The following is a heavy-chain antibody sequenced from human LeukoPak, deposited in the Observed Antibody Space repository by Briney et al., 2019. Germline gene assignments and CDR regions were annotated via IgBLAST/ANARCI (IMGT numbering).Heavy chain of an antibody. D-gene: IGHD6-19*01. CDR3: ARLDTQWLAPGAFDY. CDR1: SGSFSGYY. J-gene: IGHJ4*02. V-gene: IGHV4-34*01. Sequence: PSETLSLTCAVYSGSFSGYYWSWIRQPPGKGLEWIGEINHSGSTNYNPSLKSRVTISVDTSKNQFSLKLSSVTAADTAVYYCARLDTQWLAPGAFDYWGQGTLATVSS. CDR2: INHSGST.